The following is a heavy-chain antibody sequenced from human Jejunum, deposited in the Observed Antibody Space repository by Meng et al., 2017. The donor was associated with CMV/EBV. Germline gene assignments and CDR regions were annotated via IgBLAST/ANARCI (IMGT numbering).Heavy chain of an antibody. CDR3: ARQKCGGDCDMDV. CDR1: GFPFRNYW. J-gene: IGHJ6*02. CDR2: IKEDVSER. Sequence: SGFPFRNYWMNWVRQAPGKGLEWVANIKEDVSERNYVDSVKGRFTISRDNAKNSMYLQMDSLRVEDTAVYYCARQKCGGDCDMDVWGQGTTVTVSS. V-gene: IGHV3-7*01. D-gene: IGHD2-21*01.